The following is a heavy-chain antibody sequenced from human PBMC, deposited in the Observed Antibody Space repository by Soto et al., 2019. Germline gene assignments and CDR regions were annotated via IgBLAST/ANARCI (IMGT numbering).Heavy chain of an antibody. V-gene: IGHV1-3*04. J-gene: IGHJ6*03. CDR3: ARGLTARENYYYYMDV. CDR1: AYSFTSYA. Sequence: QVHLVQSGAAVEKPRASVKVSCEASAYSFTSYAIHWVCQAPGQRLEWMGWLNTGNGNTKYSHKFQGRLTITGDTAANTAYMELSSLKSEDTAVYYCARGLTARENYYYYMDVWGKGTTVTVSS. D-gene: IGHD5-18*01. CDR2: LNTGNGNT.